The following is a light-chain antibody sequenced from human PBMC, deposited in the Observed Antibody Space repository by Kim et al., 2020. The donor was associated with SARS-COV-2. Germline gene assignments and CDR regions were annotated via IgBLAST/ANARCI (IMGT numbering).Light chain of an antibody. J-gene: IGKJ4*01. Sequence: DIQMTQSPSTLSASVGDRVTITCRASQSISSWLAWYQQKPGKAPKLLIYKASSLESGVPSRFSGSGSGTEFTLTISSLQPDDFATYYCQQYTPLTFGGGTKLEIK. CDR1: QSISSW. CDR2: KAS. CDR3: QQYTPLT. V-gene: IGKV1-5*03.